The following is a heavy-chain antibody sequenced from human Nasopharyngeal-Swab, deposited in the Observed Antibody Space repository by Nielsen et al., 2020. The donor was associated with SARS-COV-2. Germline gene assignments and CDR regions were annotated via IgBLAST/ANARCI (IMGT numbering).Heavy chain of an antibody. V-gene: IGHV4-39*01. CDR3: ARGNSSSWYMYYFDY. Sequence: SETLSSTCTVAGGCNSRRRNYWGRSRQPPGKGQEWNGSIKYSGSTYNNPPLKRRVTISVDTAKNQFSRKLSSVTAADTAVYYCARGNSSSWYMYYFDYWGQGTLVTVSS. CDR1: GGCNSRRRNY. CDR2: IKYSGST. D-gene: IGHD6-13*01. J-gene: IGHJ4*02.